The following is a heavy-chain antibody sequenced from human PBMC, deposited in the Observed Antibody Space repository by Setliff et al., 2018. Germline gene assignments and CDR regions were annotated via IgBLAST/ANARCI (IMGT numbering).Heavy chain of an antibody. CDR3: ARGGGGHIVVATFDFDI. CDR1: GFAFSTYG. V-gene: IGHV3-30*02. J-gene: IGHJ3*02. Sequence: PGGSLRLSCVASGFAFSTYGMHWVRQAPGKGLEWVAFIRYDGSYKYYADSVKGRFTISRDNAQNSLYLQMNRLRAEKTAIYYCARGGGGHIVVATFDFDIWGQGTMVTVSS. CDR2: IRYDGSYK. D-gene: IGHD2-21*01.